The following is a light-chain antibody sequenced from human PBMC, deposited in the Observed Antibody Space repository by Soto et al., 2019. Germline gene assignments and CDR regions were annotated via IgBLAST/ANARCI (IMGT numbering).Light chain of an antibody. J-gene: IGLJ1*01. V-gene: IGLV2-14*02. Sequence: QSALTQPASVSGSPGQSITISCTGSSSDVGNYNLVSWYQQHPGKAPKLMIYEVSNRPSGVSNRFSDSKSGNTASLTISGLQAEDEADYYCSSYTSSSTLFYVFGTGTKVTVL. CDR2: EVS. CDR1: SSDVGNYNL. CDR3: SSYTSSSTLFYV.